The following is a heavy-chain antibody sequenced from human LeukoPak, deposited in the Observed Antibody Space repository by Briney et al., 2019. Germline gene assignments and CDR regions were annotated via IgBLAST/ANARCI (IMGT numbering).Heavy chain of an antibody. CDR2: ISISGDSI. Sequence: GGSLRLSCAASGSTFSSYAMSWVRQAPGKGLEWVSYISISGDSIYYTDSVKGRFTISRDNAKSSLYLQMSSLRAEDTAVYYCARRPTLNNQLVHTSWDAFDIWGRGTMVTVSS. CDR3: ARRPTLNNQLVHTSWDAFDI. V-gene: IGHV3-48*01. CDR1: GSTFSSYA. D-gene: IGHD2-2*01. J-gene: IGHJ3*02.